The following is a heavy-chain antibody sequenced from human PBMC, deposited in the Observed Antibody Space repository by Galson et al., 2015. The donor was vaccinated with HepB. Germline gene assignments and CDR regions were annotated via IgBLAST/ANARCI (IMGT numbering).Heavy chain of an antibody. V-gene: IGHV4-34*01. J-gene: IGHJ4*02. Sequence: ETLSLTCAVYGGSFSGYYWSWIRQPPGKGLEWIGEINHSGSTNYNPSLKSRVTISVDTSKNQFSLKLSSVTAADTAVYYCASAYCSSTSCYAVFDYWGQGTLVTVSS. D-gene: IGHD2-2*01. CDR3: ASAYCSSTSCYAVFDY. CDR1: GGSFSGYY. CDR2: INHSGST.